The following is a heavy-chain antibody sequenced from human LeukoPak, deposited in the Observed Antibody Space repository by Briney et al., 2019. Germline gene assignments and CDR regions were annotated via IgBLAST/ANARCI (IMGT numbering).Heavy chain of an antibody. D-gene: IGHD2-15*01. V-gene: IGHV4-39*01. CDR2: IYYTGTT. CDR1: GGSISSSRYY. J-gene: IGHJ4*02. CDR3: ARHPLAYCTGSGGSCYPL. Sequence: SETLSLTCTVSGGSISSSRYYWGWIRQPPGKGLEWIGSIYYTGTTYYNPSLKSRVTISVDTSKNQFSLKLSSVTAADTAVYYCARHPLAYCTGSGGSCYPLWGQGTLVTVSS.